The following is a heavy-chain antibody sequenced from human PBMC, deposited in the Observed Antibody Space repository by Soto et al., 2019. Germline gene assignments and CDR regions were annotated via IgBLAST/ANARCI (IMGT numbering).Heavy chain of an antibody. CDR2: VYPRDSDT. D-gene: IGHD2-15*01. CDR1: GYIFIDYW. CDR3: ARPPLPGYSIHFNS. Sequence: GESLKISCQASGYIFIDYWIGWVRQMPGKGLEWMGIVYPRDSDTRYSPSFQGQVTISADRSTGTAFLQWRSLKASDTALYYCARPPLPGYSIHFNSWGQGTLVTVSS. V-gene: IGHV5-51*01. J-gene: IGHJ4*02.